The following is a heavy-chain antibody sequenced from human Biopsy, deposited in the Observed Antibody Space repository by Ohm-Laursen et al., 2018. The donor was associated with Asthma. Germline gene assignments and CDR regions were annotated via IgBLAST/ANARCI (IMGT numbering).Heavy chain of an antibody. CDR3: AKITTDRQKANNWFDP. D-gene: IGHD3-22*01. Sequence: GSLRLSCAASGFASNNSSMTWVRQAPGKGLEWVSSISASGVRTFYADSVKGRFTVSRDSSRNTLYLQLSTLRVEDTAVYFCAKITTDRQKANNWFDPWGQGTLVTVSS. CDR2: ISASGVRT. CDR1: GFASNNSS. J-gene: IGHJ5*02. V-gene: IGHV3-23*01.